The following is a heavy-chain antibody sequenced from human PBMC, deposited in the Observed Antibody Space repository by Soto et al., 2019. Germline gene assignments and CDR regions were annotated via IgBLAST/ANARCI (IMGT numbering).Heavy chain of an antibody. J-gene: IGHJ6*02. D-gene: IGHD6-13*01. Sequence: GGSLRLSCSVTGFTLRNYSMNWVRKAPGKGLEWVSYIDGIGTTIYYADSVKGRFAISRDNAKNSVYLQMSSLRDEDTAVYFCARDQLLATVGTNSYYGLDVWGQGTTVTVSS. CDR3: ARDQLLATVGTNSYYGLDV. CDR2: IDGIGTTI. CDR1: GFTLRNYS. V-gene: IGHV3-48*02.